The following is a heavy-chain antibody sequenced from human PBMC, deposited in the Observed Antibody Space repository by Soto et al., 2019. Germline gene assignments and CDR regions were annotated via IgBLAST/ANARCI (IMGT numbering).Heavy chain of an antibody. Sequence: GVSLRLSCAASGFTFSSYGMHWVRQAPGKGLEWVAGISYDGSNKYYADSVKGRFTISRDNSKNTLYLQMNSLRAEDTAVYYLARDLSDDNGYDYSGQGTLVTL. V-gene: IGHV3-30*03. CDR3: ARDLSDDNGYDY. J-gene: IGHJ4*02. CDR2: ISYDGSNK. CDR1: GFTFSSYG. D-gene: IGHD2-2*03.